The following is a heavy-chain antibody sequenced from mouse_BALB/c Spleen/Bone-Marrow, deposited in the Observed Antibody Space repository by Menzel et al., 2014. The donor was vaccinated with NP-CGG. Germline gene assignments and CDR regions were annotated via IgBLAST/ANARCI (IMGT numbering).Heavy chain of an antibody. D-gene: IGHD2-14*01. Sequence: EVQLQESGGGLVQPGGSLKLSCAASGFDFSRYWMSWVLQAPGKGLEWIGEINPDSSTINYTPSLKDKFIISRDNAKNTLYLQMSKVRSEYTALYYCARPFYRYDPPAYWGQGTTLTVSS. V-gene: IGHV4-1*02. CDR3: ARPFYRYDPPAY. CDR1: GFDFSRYW. J-gene: IGHJ2*01. CDR2: INPDSSTI.